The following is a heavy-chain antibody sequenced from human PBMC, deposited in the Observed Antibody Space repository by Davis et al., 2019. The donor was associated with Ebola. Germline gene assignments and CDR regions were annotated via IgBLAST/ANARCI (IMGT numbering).Heavy chain of an antibody. CDR1: GFTFSNAW. D-gene: IGHD2-8*01. J-gene: IGHJ4*02. Sequence: GESLKISCAASGFTFSNAWMSWVRQAPGKGLEWVGRIRSKANSYATAYAASVKGRFTISRDDSKNTAYLQMNSLKTEDTAVYYCTQGNGPQGDYWGQGTLVTVSS. V-gene: IGHV3-73*01. CDR3: TQGNGPQGDY. CDR2: IRSKANSYAT.